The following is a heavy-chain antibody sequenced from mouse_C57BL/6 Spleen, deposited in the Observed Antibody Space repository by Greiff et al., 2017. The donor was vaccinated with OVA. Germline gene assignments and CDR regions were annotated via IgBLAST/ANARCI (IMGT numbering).Heavy chain of an antibody. J-gene: IGHJ4*01. CDR1: GYAFTNYL. CDR2: INPGSGGT. V-gene: IGHV1-54*01. Sequence: QVQLQQSGAELVRPGTSVKVSCKASGYAFTNYLIEWVKQRPGQGLEWIGVINPGSGGTNYNEKFKGKATLTADKSSSTAYMQLSSLTSEDSVVYFCARSVRYAMDYWGQGTSVTVSS. CDR3: ARSVRYAMDY.